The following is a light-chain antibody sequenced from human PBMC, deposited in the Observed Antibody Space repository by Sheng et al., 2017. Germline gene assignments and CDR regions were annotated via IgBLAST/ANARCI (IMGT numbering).Light chain of an antibody. CDR2: KDT. J-gene: IGLJ2*01. V-gene: IGLV3-25*03. Sequence: SYELTQPPSVSVSPGQTARIPCSGNGLPQQFAFWYQQKSSQAPVMVIFKDTERPSGIPERFSGSSSGTTVTLIISGVQAEDEADYYCQSLDSSGSYVVFGGRDQADRP. CDR1: GLPQQF. CDR3: QSLDSSGSYVV.